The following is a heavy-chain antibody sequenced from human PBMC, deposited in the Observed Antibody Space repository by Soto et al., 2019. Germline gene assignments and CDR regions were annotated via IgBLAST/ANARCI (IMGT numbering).Heavy chain of an antibody. D-gene: IGHD1-26*01. J-gene: IGHJ6*02. Sequence: QVQLVESGGGVVQPGRSLRLSCAASGFTFSNYGMHWVRQAPGKGLEWVAIIWHDGNNKYYADSVRGRFIISRDNSKNRLYLQMNSLSAEDTAVYYCASDLVGASDSYGLDVWGQGTPVTVSS. CDR2: IWHDGNNK. V-gene: IGHV3-33*01. CDR1: GFTFSNYG. CDR3: ASDLVGASDSYGLDV.